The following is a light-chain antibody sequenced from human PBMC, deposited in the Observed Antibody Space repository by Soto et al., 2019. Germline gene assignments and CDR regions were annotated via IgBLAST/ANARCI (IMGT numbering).Light chain of an antibody. V-gene: IGKV3-11*01. CDR3: QQRSSWPGT. CDR1: QSVSSY. CDR2: DAS. J-gene: IGKJ5*01. Sequence: EIGLTQSPATLSLSLGERATLSCRASQSVSSYLAWFQQKPGQAPRLLIYDASNRATGVPARFSGSGSGTDFTLTISSLEPEDFAVYYCQQRSSWPGTFGQGTRLEIK.